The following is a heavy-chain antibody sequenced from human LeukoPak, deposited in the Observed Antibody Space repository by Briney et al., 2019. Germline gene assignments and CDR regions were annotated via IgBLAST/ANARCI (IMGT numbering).Heavy chain of an antibody. CDR2: ISAYNGNT. CDR1: GYTFTSYG. V-gene: IGHV1-18*04. Sequence: ASVKVSCKASGYTFTSYGISWVRQAPGQGLEWMGWISAYNGNTNYAQKPQGRVTMTTDTSTSTAYMELRSLRSDDTAVYYCARDRGSTSIVVVPFDYWGQGTLVTVSS. J-gene: IGHJ4*02. D-gene: IGHD2-15*01. CDR3: ARDRGSTSIVVVPFDY.